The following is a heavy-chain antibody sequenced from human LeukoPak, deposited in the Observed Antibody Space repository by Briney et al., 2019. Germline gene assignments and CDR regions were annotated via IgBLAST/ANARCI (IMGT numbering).Heavy chain of an antibody. CDR2: ISGSGGST. CDR3: AKLEGDDFWSGRCFDY. CDR1: GFTFSSYA. J-gene: IGHJ4*02. D-gene: IGHD3-3*01. V-gene: IGHV3-23*01. Sequence: GGSLRLSCAASGFTFSSYAMSWVRQAPGKGLEWVSAISGSGGSTYYADSVKGRFTISRDNSKNTLYLQMNSLRAEDTAVYYCAKLEGDDFWSGRCFDYWGQGTLVTVSS.